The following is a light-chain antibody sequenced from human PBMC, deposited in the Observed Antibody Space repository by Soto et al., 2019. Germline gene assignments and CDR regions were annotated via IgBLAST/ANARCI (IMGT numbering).Light chain of an antibody. CDR3: QQYGSSPRT. CDR1: QSVSSSY. J-gene: IGKJ1*01. V-gene: IGKV3-20*01. Sequence: EILLRQSPGTLSLSPGQRATLSYRASQSVSSSYLAWYQQKPGQAPRLLIYGASSRATGIPDRFSGSGSGTDFTLTISRLEPEDFAVYYCQQYGSSPRTFGQGTKVDIK. CDR2: GAS.